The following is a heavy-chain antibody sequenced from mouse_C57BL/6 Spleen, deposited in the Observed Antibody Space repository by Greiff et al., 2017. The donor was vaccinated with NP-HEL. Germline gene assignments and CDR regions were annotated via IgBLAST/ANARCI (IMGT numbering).Heavy chain of an antibody. J-gene: IGHJ4*01. V-gene: IGHV5-9-1*02. CDR1: GFTFSSYA. Sequence: DVMLVESGEGLVKPGGSLKLSCAASGFTFSSYAMSWVRQTPEKRLEWVAYISSGGDYIYYADTVKGRFTISRDNARNTLYLQMSSLKSEDTAMYYCTRGTTGTGAMDYWGQGTSVTVSS. CDR2: ISSGGDYI. CDR3: TRGTTGTGAMDY. D-gene: IGHD4-1*01.